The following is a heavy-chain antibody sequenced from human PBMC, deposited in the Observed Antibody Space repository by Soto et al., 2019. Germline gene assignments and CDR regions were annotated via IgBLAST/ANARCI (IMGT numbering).Heavy chain of an antibody. CDR2: IYFSGST. J-gene: IGHJ4*02. Sequence: QLQLQESGPGLVKPSETLSLTCSVSGVSISNTSYYWGWIRQPPGKGLEWVGTIYFSGSTFYNPSLKSRVTISIDTSKNPFSLRLSSVTAADTAVYYCARHGSYWGQGTLVTVSS. V-gene: IGHV4-39*01. CDR3: ARHGSY. CDR1: GVSISNTSYY.